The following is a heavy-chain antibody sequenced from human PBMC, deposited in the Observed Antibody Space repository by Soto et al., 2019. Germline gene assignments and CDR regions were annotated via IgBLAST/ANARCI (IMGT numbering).Heavy chain of an antibody. Sequence: PGGSLRLSCAASGFTFSSYAMSWVRQAPGKGLEWVSSISGSGGSTYYADSVKGRFIIYRDNSKSTLYLQMKRLRAGDTAVYYCATGTFNFDSWGQGTLVTAPQ. CDR3: ATGTFNFDS. CDR2: ISGSGGST. CDR1: GFTFSSYA. J-gene: IGHJ4*02. V-gene: IGHV3-23*01.